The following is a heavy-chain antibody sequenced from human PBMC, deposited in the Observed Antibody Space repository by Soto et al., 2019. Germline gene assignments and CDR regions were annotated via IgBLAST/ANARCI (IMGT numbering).Heavy chain of an antibody. V-gene: IGHV3-49*04. J-gene: IGHJ4*02. CDR3: SRDGDYYVSWTYGYFVY. D-gene: IGHD3-10*01. Sequence: GGSLRLSCTASGFTFGDYAMSWVRQAPGKGLEWVGFIRSRPYGGTTEYAASVRGRFAISRDDSKSVAYLQMNSLKTDDTALYYCSRDGDYYVSWTYGYFVYWGQGTLVTVSS. CDR1: GFTFGDYA. CDR2: IRSRPYGGTT.